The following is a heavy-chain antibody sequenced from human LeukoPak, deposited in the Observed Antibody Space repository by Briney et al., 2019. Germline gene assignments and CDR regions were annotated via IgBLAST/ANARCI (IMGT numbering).Heavy chain of an antibody. J-gene: IGHJ6*04. D-gene: IGHD5-18*01. Sequence: GGSLRLSCAASGFTFSDYYMSWIRQAPGKGLEWVSHMSNSGGTIYYADSVMGRFTVSRDNAKNSLSLQMNSLRAEDTAVYYCARFLVDTVMLWLADVWGKGTTVTVSS. CDR2: MSNSGGTI. CDR3: ARFLVDTVMLWLADV. CDR1: GFTFSDYY. V-gene: IGHV3-11*04.